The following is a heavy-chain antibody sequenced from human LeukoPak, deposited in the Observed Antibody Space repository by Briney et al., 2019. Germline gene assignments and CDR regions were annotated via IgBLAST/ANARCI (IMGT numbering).Heavy chain of an antibody. D-gene: IGHD3-22*01. CDR2: IYHSGST. CDR1: GYSISSGYY. J-gene: IGHJ3*02. CDR3: ARSERITMIVVVYGVAFDI. Sequence: PSETLSLTCTVSGYSISSGYYWGWIRQPPGKGLEWIGSIYHSGSTYYNPSLKSRVTISVDTSKNQFSLKLSSVTAAGTAVYYCARSERITMIVVVYGVAFDIWGQGTMVTVSS. V-gene: IGHV4-38-2*02.